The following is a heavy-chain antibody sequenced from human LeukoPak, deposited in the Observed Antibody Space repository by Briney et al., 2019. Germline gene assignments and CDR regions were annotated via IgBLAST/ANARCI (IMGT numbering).Heavy chain of an antibody. CDR1: GYSFPNYW. J-gene: IGHJ4*02. D-gene: IGHD3-10*01. CDR3: ARHRLYYYGSGSYSYCFDY. Sequence: GESLKISCKGSGYSFPNYWIAWVRQMPGKGLEWMGIIYPGDSDTRYSPSFQGQVTISADKSISTAYLQWSSLKASDTAMYYCARHRLYYYGSGSYSYCFDYWGQGTLVTVSS. CDR2: IYPGDSDT. V-gene: IGHV5-51*01.